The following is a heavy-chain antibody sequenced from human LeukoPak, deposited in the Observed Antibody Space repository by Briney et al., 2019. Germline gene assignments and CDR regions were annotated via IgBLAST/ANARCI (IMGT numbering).Heavy chain of an antibody. D-gene: IGHD5-18*01. Sequence: SETLSLTCTVSGYSISSGYYWGWIRQPPGKWLEWIGSIYHSGSTYYNPSLKSRVTISVDTSKNQFSLKPRPVTPADTAVYYWAREAIQLWFDYWGQGTLVTVSS. CDR3: AREAIQLWFDY. CDR2: IYHSGST. J-gene: IGHJ5*01. V-gene: IGHV4-38-2*02. CDR1: GYSISSGYY.